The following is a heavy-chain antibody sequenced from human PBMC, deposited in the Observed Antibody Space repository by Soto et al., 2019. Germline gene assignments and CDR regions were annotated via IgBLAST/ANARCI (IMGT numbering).Heavy chain of an antibody. CDR1: GFIFNRYA. J-gene: IGHJ4*02. V-gene: IGHV3-30-3*01. D-gene: IGHD3-3*01. CDR2: ISKDGSVQ. CDR3: ARSRSGAVPDSFGY. Sequence: QVQLVESGGRVVQPGRSLRLSCAASGFIFNRYAIHWVRQTPGKGLEWVAVISKDGSVQYYADSVRGRFIISRDKSKDPVYLEMNSLRAEDTAVFYCARSRSGAVPDSFGYWGQGPLVTVSS.